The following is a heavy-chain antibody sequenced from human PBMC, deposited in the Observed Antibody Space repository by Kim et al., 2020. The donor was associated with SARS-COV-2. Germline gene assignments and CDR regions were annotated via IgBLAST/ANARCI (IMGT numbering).Heavy chain of an antibody. D-gene: IGHD2-2*03. Sequence: SETLSLTCAVYGGSFSGYYWSWIRHPPGKGLEWIGEINHSGSTNYNPSLKSRVTISVDTSKNQFSLKLSSVTAADTAVYYCARGRGYCSSTSCYALDYWGQGTLVTVSS. CDR2: INHSGST. CDR3: ARGRGYCSSTSCYALDY. CDR1: GGSFSGYY. J-gene: IGHJ4*02. V-gene: IGHV4-34*01.